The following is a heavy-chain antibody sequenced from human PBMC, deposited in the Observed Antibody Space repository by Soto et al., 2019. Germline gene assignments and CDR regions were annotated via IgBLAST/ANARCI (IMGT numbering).Heavy chain of an antibody. CDR1: GYTFTTHE. CDR3: ARGEGDDDDLDLDV. J-gene: IGHJ6*04. CDR2: MHPHGGDT. Sequence: QVHLVQSGGGVKKPGASVKVSCKAFGYTFTTHEINWVRQAPGQGLEWMGSMHPHGGDTDYAQKFQGRVTMTTNSSISTAYMELSGLKSEDTAVYYCARGEGDDDDLDLDVWGTGTTVIVSS. D-gene: IGHD2-21*01. V-gene: IGHV1-8*01.